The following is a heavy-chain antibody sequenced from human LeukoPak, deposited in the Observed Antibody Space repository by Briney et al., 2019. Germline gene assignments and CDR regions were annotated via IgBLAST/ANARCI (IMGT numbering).Heavy chain of an antibody. J-gene: IGHJ6*03. Sequence: SVKVSCKASGGTFSSYAISWVRQVPGQGLEWMGGIIPIFGTANYAQKFQGRVTITTDESTSTAYMELSSLRSEDTAVYYCARSDFWSGYSLRYMDVWGKGTTVTVSS. CDR1: GGTFSSYA. CDR2: IIPIFGTA. V-gene: IGHV1-69*05. D-gene: IGHD3-3*01. CDR3: ARSDFWSGYSLRYMDV.